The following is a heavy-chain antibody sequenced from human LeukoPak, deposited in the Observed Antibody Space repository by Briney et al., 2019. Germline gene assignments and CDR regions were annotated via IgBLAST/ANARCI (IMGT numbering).Heavy chain of an antibody. CDR1: GFTFSTYW. Sequence: GGSLRLSCAASGFTFSTYWMHWVRQAPGKGLVWVSRIKSDGSSTSYADSVKGRFTISRDNAKNTLYLEMNSLRAEDTAVYYCARVIADSSGYYYNPTVYWYFGLWGRGTQVTVSS. D-gene: IGHD3-22*01. V-gene: IGHV3-74*01. J-gene: IGHJ2*01. CDR3: ARVIADSSGYYYNPTVYWYFGL. CDR2: IKSDGSST.